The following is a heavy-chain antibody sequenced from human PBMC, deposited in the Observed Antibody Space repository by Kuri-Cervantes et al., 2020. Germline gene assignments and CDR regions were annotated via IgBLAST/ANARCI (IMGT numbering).Heavy chain of an antibody. CDR1: GGSIGSYY. CDR2: IYYSGST. CDR3: ARDRQWFGEYDY. Sequence: SETLSLTCTVSGGSIGSYYWSWIRQPPGKGLEWIGYIYYSGSTNYNPSLKSRVTISVDTSKNQLSLKLSSVTAADTAVYYCARDRQWFGEYDYWGQGTLVTVSS. V-gene: IGHV4-59*01. J-gene: IGHJ4*02. D-gene: IGHD3-10*01.